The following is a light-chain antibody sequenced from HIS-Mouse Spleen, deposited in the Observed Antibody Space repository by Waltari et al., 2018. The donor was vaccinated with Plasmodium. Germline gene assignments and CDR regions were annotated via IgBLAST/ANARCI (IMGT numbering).Light chain of an antibody. CDR3: CSYAGSSTFV. V-gene: IGLV2-23*03. J-gene: IGLJ3*02. Sequence: QSALTQPASVSGSPGPSTPILCTHTSRSAGSYNLVSWYQQHPGKPPKLMIYEGSKRPSGVSNRFSGSKSGNTASLTISGLQAEDEADYYCCSYAGSSTFVFGGGTKLTVL. CDR1: SRSAGSYNL. CDR2: EGS.